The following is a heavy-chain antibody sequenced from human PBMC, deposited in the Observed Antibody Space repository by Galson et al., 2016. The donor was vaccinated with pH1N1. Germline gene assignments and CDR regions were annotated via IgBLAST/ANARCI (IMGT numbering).Heavy chain of an antibody. CDR2: ISATGGSS. D-gene: IGHD3-10*01. Sequence: SLRLSCAASGFTFNSFAMSRVRQAPGKGLEWVSSISATGGSSYYTDAVKGRVTNSRHSSTKTVDLQQHSLRPDDTAVYYCAKDASSQVHNSGSFDYWGQGILVTVSS. J-gene: IGHJ4*02. CDR1: GFTFNSFA. CDR3: AKDASSQVHNSGSFDY. V-gene: IGHV3-23*01.